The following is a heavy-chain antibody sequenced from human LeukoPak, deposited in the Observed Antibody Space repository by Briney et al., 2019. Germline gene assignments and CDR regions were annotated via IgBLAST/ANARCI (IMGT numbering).Heavy chain of an antibody. CDR2: IGKDGSEK. Sequence: PGGSLRLSCAASGFTFTNHWMNWVRQAPGKGLEWVAKIGKDGSEKNYVDSVKGRFTISRDNAKSSLYLQMNSLRAEDTAVYYCVREGDYVWGDYRSLDYWGQGTLVTVSS. D-gene: IGHD3-16*02. CDR3: VREGDYVWGDYRSLDY. CDR1: GFTFTNHW. V-gene: IGHV3-7*01. J-gene: IGHJ4*02.